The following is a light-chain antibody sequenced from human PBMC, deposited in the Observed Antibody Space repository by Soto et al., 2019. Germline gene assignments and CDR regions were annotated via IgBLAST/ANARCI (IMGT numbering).Light chain of an antibody. CDR2: DAS. CDR1: QSVSSY. J-gene: IGKJ4*01. Sequence: EIVLTQSPATLSLSPGERATLSCRASQSVSSYLAWYQQKPGQAPRLLIYDASNRATGIPARFSGSGSGTDFTLTISSLEHEDFEVYYCQQRRNWHLTFGGGTKADIK. V-gene: IGKV3-11*01. CDR3: QQRRNWHLT.